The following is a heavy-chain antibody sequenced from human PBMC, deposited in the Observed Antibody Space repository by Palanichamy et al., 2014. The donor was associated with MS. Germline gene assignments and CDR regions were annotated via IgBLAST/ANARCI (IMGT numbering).Heavy chain of an antibody. Sequence: QVQLQESGPGLVKPSQTLSPTCTVSGGSISSGGYYWSWIRQHPGKGLEWIGYIYFSGSTYYNPSLESRVTISVDTSKNQFSLKLSSVTAANRAVYYCARDTGYSYGYQYYAFDIWGQGTMVTVSS. V-gene: IGHV4-31*03. CDR3: ARDTGYSYGYQYYAFDI. CDR1: GGSISSGGYY. D-gene: IGHD5-18*01. J-gene: IGHJ3*02. CDR2: IYFSGST.